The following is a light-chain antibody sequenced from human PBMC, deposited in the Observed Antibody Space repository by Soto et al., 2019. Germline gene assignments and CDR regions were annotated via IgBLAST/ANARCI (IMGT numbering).Light chain of an antibody. Sequence: EIVLTQSPGTLSLCPGERATVSCRASQGVSNNYLAWYQQKPGEAPRLLIYGASNRATGITDRGSGSESGTDFPLTLTPLEPADFAVYFCQHYGSSGTLGQGATV. CDR3: QHYGSSGT. J-gene: IGKJ1*01. CDR1: QGVSNNY. CDR2: GAS. V-gene: IGKV3-20*01.